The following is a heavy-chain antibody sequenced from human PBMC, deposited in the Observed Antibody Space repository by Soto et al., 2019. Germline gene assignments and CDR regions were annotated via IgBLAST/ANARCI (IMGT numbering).Heavy chain of an antibody. V-gene: IGHV3-15*05. Sequence: ELQLVESGGGLVKPGGSLRLSCAASGFNFSNGWMSWVRQAPGKGLEWVGRIKSKIHGGTTDYAAHVKGRFTISRDDSKNPLDFPKPSPQTEDPANYYCSTDEWEWGQGTLVTVSS. J-gene: IGHJ4*02. D-gene: IGHD1-26*01. CDR2: IKSKIHGGTT. CDR1: GFNFSNGW. CDR3: STDEWE.